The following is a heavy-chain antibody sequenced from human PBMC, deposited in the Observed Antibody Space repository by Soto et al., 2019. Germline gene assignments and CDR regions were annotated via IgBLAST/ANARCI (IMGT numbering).Heavy chain of an antibody. J-gene: IGHJ4*02. CDR3: AHRQAQGIGLAGTFDS. D-gene: IGHD6-19*01. CDR1: GFSFSTTGVG. V-gene: IGHV2-5*02. CDR2: IYWDDDK. Sequence: QITLKESGPTLVKPTQTLTLTCTFSGFSFSTTGVGVGWIRQPPGKALEWLALIYWDDDKRYSPSLKSRLTITTDPSKNQVVLTMTNMDPVDTATYYCAHRQAQGIGLAGTFDSWGQGTLVTVSS.